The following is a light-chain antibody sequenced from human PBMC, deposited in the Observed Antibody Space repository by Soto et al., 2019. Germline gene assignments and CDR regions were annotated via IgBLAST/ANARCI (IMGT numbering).Light chain of an antibody. V-gene: IGKV1-5*01. Sequence: DIQMTQSPSTLSASVGYRVTVNCRASQSISSWLAWYQQKPGKAPKLLIYDASSLESGVPSRFSGSGSGTEFTLTISSLQTDDFATYSCKQYNSYSGTFGQGTKVDIK. CDR3: KQYNSYSGT. CDR1: QSISSW. CDR2: DAS. J-gene: IGKJ1*01.